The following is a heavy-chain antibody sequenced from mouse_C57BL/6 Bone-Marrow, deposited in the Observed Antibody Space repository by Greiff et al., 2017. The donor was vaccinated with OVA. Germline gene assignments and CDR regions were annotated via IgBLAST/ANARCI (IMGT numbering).Heavy chain of an antibody. CDR1: GYTFTGYW. V-gene: IGHV1-9*01. Sequence: VQLQQSGAELMKPGASVKLSCKATGYTFTGYWIEWVKQRPGHGLEWIGEILPGSGSTNYNEKFKGKATFTADTSSNTAYIQLSSQTTEDSAIYYCAREGITTARYAMDYWGQGTTVTVSS. J-gene: IGHJ4*01. CDR3: AREGITTARYAMDY. D-gene: IGHD1-1*01. CDR2: ILPGSGST.